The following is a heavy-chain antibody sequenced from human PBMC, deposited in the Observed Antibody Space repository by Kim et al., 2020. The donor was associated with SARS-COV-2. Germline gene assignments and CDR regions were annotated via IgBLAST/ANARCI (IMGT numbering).Heavy chain of an antibody. J-gene: IGHJ4*01. V-gene: IGHV1-69*13. CDR3: ARVRMITFGGVSPSYFFDY. CDR1: GCTFSSYA. CDR2: IIPIFCTE. Sequence: SVKVSCKASGCTFSSYAISWVRQAPGQGLEWMGGIIPIFCTEYYAQKFQARDTITADESTSPACMELGSLRSEDTAVYYCARVRMITFGGVSPSYFFDY. D-gene: IGHD3-16*01.